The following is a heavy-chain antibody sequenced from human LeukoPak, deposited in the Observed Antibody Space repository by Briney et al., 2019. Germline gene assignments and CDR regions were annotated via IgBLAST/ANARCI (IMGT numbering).Heavy chain of an antibody. CDR1: GGTFSSYA. CDR3: ARDRLFGYYYMDV. D-gene: IGHD3-16*01. V-gene: IGHV1-69*05. J-gene: IGHJ6*03. Sequence: SVKVSCKASGGTFSSYAISWVRQAPGQGLEWMGGIIPIFGTANYAQKFQGRVTITTDESTSTAYMELSSLRSEDMAVYYCARDRLFGYYYMDVWGKGTTVTVSS. CDR2: IIPIFGTA.